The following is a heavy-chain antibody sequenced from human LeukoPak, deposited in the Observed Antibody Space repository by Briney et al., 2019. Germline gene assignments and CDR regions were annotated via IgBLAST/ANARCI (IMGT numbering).Heavy chain of an antibody. CDR3: ARAPKNWFDP. V-gene: IGHV4-59*01. J-gene: IGHJ5*02. CDR2: IYYSGST. Sequence: SETLSLTCTVSGGSISSYYWSWIRQPPGKGLEWIGYIYYSGSTNHNPSLKSRVTISVDTSKNQFSLKLSSVTAADTAVYYCARAPKNWFDPWGQGTLVTVSS. CDR1: GGSISSYY.